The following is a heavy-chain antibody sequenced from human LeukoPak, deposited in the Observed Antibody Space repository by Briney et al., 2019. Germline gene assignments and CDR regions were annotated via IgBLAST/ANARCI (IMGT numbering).Heavy chain of an antibody. V-gene: IGHV4-59*01. J-gene: IGHJ4*02. CDR1: GGSIRSYY. CDR3: ARGSSSRKPIDY. Sequence: SETLSLTCTVSGGSIRSYYWSWIRQPPGKGLEWIGYIYYSGSTNYNPSLKSRVTISVDTSKNQFSLKLSSVTAADTAVYYCARGSSSRKPIDYWGQGTLVTVSS. CDR2: IYYSGST. D-gene: IGHD6-13*01.